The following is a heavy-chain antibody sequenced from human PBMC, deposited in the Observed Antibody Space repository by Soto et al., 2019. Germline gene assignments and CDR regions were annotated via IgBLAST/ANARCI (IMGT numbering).Heavy chain of an antibody. CDR2: IYHSGST. Sequence: PSETLSLTCAVSGGSISSGGYSWSWIRQPPGKGLEWIGYIYHSGSTYYNPSLKSRVTISVDRSKNQFSLKLSSVTAADTAVYYCARAMAPLGYCSGGSCYSRDNWFDPWGQGTLVTVSS. V-gene: IGHV4-30-2*01. CDR1: GGSISSGGYS. D-gene: IGHD2-15*01. CDR3: ARAMAPLGYCSGGSCYSRDNWFDP. J-gene: IGHJ5*02.